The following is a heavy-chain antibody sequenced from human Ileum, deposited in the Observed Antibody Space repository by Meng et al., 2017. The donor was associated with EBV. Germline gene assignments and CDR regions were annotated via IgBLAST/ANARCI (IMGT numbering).Heavy chain of an antibody. V-gene: IGHV1-18*01. D-gene: IGHD3-10*01. CDR2: ISTYNGDT. Sequence: QVWLVQSGAEVKKPGASVKVSCKTSGYIFSIHAISWLRQAPGQGLEWMGWISTYNGDTNDEQKLQDRVTITTDTSTSTAYMELRSLRSDDTAMYYCARDPSNSAGRRTYFDYWGQGTLVTVSS. CDR1: GYIFSIHA. J-gene: IGHJ4*02. CDR3: ARDPSNSAGRRTYFDY.